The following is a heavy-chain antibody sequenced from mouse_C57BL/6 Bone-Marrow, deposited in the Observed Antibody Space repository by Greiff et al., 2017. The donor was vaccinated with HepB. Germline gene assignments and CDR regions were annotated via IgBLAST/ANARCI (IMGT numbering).Heavy chain of an antibody. CDR1: GYAFSSPW. J-gene: IGHJ2*01. CDR2: IYPGDGDT. D-gene: IGHD1-1*01. Sequence: QVQLKQSGPELVKPGASVKISCKASGYAFSSPWMNWVKQRPGKGLEWIGRIYPGDGDTNYNGKFKGKATLTAYKSSSTAYMQLSSLTSEDYAVYFCALITTLYFDYWGQGTTLTVSS. V-gene: IGHV1-82*01. CDR3: ALITTLYFDY.